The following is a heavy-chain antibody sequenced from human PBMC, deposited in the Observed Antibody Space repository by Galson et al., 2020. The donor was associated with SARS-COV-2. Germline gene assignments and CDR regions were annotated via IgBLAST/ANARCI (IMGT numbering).Heavy chain of an antibody. Sequence: GESLTISCAASGFTFSSYSMNWVRQAPGKGLEWVSSISSSSSYIYYADSVTGRFTISRDNAKNSLYLQMNSLRAEDTAVYYCAREGYYYDSSGIFDIWGQGTMVTVSS. CDR2: ISSSSSYI. CDR3: AREGYYYDSSGIFDI. CDR1: GFTFSSYS. D-gene: IGHD3-22*01. J-gene: IGHJ3*02. V-gene: IGHV3-21*01.